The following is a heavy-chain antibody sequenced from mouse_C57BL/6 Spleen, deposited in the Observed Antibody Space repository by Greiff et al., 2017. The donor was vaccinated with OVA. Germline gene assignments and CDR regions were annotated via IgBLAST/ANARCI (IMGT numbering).Heavy chain of an antibody. Sequence: VQLVESGAELVKPGASVKMSCKASGYTFTTYPIEWMKQNHGKSLEWIGNFHPYNDDTKYNEKFKGKATLTVEKSSSTVYLELSRLTSDDSAVYYCARGLLGGYYFDYWGQGTTLTVSS. D-gene: IGHD2-1*01. V-gene: IGHV1-47*01. J-gene: IGHJ2*01. CDR2: FHPYNDDT. CDR1: GYTFTTYP. CDR3: ARGLLGGYYFDY.